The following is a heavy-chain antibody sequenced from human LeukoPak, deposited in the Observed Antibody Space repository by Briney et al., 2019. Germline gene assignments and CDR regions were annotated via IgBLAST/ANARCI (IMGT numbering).Heavy chain of an antibody. CDR1: GGSFSGYY. D-gene: IGHD2-2*01. CDR2: ISGSGGST. Sequence: ETLSLTCAVYGGSFSGYYWSWVRQAPGKGLEWVSAISGSGGSTYYADSVKGRFTISRDNSKNTLYLQMNSLRAEDTAVYYCAKRRDCSSTSCYYGYYGMDVWGQGTTVTVSS. V-gene: IGHV3-23*01. CDR3: AKRRDCSSTSCYYGYYGMDV. J-gene: IGHJ6*02.